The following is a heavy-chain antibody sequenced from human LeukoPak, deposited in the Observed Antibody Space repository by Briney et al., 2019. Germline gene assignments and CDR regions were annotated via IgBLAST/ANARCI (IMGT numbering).Heavy chain of an antibody. CDR3: GRNLGSGSDH. Sequence: SETLSLTCSVSGASVSSDYWNWTRQSPGRGLEWIGYTHYRGDINYHPSLKSRLTMSVDASSNQVSLKLSSVTAADAAFYYCGRNLGSGSDHWGQGTLVTVSS. CDR2: THYRGDI. V-gene: IGHV4-59*02. J-gene: IGHJ4*02. D-gene: IGHD3-10*01. CDR1: GASVSSDY.